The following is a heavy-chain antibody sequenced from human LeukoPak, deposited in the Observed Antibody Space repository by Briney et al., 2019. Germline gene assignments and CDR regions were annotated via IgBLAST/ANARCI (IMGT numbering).Heavy chain of an antibody. Sequence: GASVKVSCKASGYTFTSYGISWVRQAPGQGLEWMGWISAYNGITNYAQKLQGRVTMTTDTSTSTAYMELRSLRSDDTAVYYCARDRTGIQLWPPLDYWGQGTLVTVSS. CDR2: ISAYNGIT. J-gene: IGHJ4*02. CDR3: ARDRTGIQLWPPLDY. CDR1: GYTFTSYG. D-gene: IGHD5-18*01. V-gene: IGHV1-18*04.